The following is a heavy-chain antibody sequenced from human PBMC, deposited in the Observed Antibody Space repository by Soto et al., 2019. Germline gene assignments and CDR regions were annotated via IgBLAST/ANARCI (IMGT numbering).Heavy chain of an antibody. D-gene: IGHD6-19*01. CDR3: ARDPKIRARVLIAVGGNAFDL. J-gene: IGHJ5*02. CDR2: INPKSGGT. Sequence: RASVKVSCKASGYTFTVYYMHWVRQAPGQGLEWMGWINPKSGGTMYPQKFQGRVTMTWDTSISTAYMALTRLRSDDTAGYYCARDPKIRARVLIAVGGNAFDLWGQGTLVIAS. V-gene: IGHV1-2*02. CDR1: GYTFTVYY.